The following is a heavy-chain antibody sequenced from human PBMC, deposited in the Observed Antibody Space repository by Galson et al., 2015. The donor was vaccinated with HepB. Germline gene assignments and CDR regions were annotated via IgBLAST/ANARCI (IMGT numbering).Heavy chain of an antibody. J-gene: IGHJ6*03. V-gene: IGHV1-18*01. CDR2: ISAYNGNT. CDR1: GYTFTSYG. D-gene: IGHD2-2*02. CDR3: ARVPSSGYCSSTSCYMWWVVTPHYYYMDV. Sequence: SVKVSCKASGYTFTSYGISWVRQAPGQGLEWMGWISAYNGNTNYAQKLQGRVTMTTDTSTSTAYMELRSLRSDDTAVYYCARVPSSGYCSSTSCYMWWVVTPHYYYMDVWGKGTTVTVSS.